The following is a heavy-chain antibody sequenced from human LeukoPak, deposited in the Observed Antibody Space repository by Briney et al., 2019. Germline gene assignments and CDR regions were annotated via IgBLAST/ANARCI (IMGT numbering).Heavy chain of an antibody. Sequence: ASVKVSCKVSGGAFSSYAASWVRQAPGQGLEWVGGIIPLIGAIKFAQKFQGRVTLSADESTSTAYMDLKKLRSEDTGVYYCVSVKGQSGDSDRSHFDYWGQGTLVTVSS. J-gene: IGHJ4*02. CDR1: GGAFSSYA. CDR2: IIPLIGAI. V-gene: IGHV1-69*13. CDR3: VSVKGQSGDSDRSHFDY. D-gene: IGHD2-21*01.